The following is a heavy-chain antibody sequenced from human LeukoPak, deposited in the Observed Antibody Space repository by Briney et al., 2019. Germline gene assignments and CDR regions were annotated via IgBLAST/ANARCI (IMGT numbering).Heavy chain of an antibody. CDR1: GYSFTSYD. J-gene: IGHJ6*02. D-gene: IGHD1-14*01. V-gene: IGHV1-8*01. Sequence: ASVKVSCKASGYSFTSYDINWVRQATGQGLEWMGWMNPNSGNRGCAQKFQGRVTMTRNNSISTAYMELSSLSSEDTAVYYCARVTHYYYGMDVWGQGTTVILSS. CDR3: ARVTHYYYGMDV. CDR2: MNPNSGNR.